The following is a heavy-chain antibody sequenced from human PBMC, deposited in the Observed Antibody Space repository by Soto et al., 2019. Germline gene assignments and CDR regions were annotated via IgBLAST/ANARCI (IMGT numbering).Heavy chain of an antibody. D-gene: IGHD3-16*01. CDR2: IGASGAST. J-gene: IGHJ4*02. CDR3: AKDRGLLTDY. CDR1: GFTFSSYA. V-gene: IGHV3-23*01. Sequence: GVSLRLSCAAAGFTFSSYAMAWVRQARGKGLEYVSAIGASGASTYYADSVKGRFTISRDNSKNTLSLQMDSLRAEDTAVYYCAKDRGLLTDYWGQGTLVTVSS.